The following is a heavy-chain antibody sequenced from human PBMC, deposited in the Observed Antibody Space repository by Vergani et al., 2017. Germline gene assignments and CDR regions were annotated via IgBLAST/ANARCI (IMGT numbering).Heavy chain of an antibody. Sequence: EVQLVESGGGLVQPGGSLRLSCAASGFTVSSNYMSWVRPAPGKGLEWGSVIYSGGSTSYADSVKGRFTISRHNSKTTLYLQMNSLRVEDTAVYYCARDRVDIVATTTYYYYYYGMDVWGQGTTVTVSS. CDR1: GFTVSSNY. V-gene: IGHV3-53*04. CDR2: IYSGGST. J-gene: IGHJ6*02. D-gene: IGHD5-12*01. CDR3: ARDRVDIVATTTYYYYYYGMDV.